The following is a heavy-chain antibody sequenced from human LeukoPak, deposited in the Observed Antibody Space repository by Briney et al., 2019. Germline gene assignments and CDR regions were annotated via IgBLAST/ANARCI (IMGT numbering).Heavy chain of an antibody. CDR1: GFAFSPYS. J-gene: IGHJ4*02. CDR2: ISSGSSSL. Sequence: GGSLRLSCAASGFAFSPYSMNWVRQVPGKGLEWVAYISSGSSSLYYADSVKGRFTISRDNAKNSLYLQMNSLRAEDTAVYYCATLGGAYGGRLDYWGQGTLVTVSS. D-gene: IGHD4-23*01. CDR3: ATLGGAYGGRLDY. V-gene: IGHV3-48*04.